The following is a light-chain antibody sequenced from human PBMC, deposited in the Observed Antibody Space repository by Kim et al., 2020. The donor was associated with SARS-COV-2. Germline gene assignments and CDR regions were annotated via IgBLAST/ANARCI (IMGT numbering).Light chain of an antibody. CDR3: CSYAGTYTWV. CDR1: STNIGGYDY. Sequence: GQSINISCAGTSTNIGGYDYVSWYQQHPGKVPKLMIYDVTRRPSGVPDRFSGSKSGSTASLTISWLQAEDEADYYCCSYAGTYTWVFGGGTQLTVL. V-gene: IGLV2-11*01. CDR2: DVT. J-gene: IGLJ3*02.